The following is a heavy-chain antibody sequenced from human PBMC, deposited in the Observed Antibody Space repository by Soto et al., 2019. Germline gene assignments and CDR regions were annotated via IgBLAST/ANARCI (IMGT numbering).Heavy chain of an antibody. J-gene: IGHJ5*02. D-gene: IGHD3-3*01. CDR1: GGSISSGGYY. Sequence: QVQLQESGPGLVKPSQTLSLTCTVSGGSISSGGYYWSWIRQHPGKCLEWIGYIYYSGSTYYNPSLKSRVTISVDTSKNHFSLKLSSVNAADTAVYYCARDRIPIFGGGNWLDPRGQGTLVTVSS. V-gene: IGHV4-31*03. CDR2: IYYSGST. CDR3: ARDRIPIFGGGNWLDP.